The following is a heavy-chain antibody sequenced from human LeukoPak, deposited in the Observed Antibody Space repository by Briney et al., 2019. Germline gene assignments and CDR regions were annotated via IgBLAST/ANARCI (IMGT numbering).Heavy chain of an antibody. D-gene: IGHD3-10*01. Sequence: ASVKVSCKASGCTFTSYGISWVRQAPGQGLEWMGWISAYNGNTNYAQKLQGRVTMTTDTSTSTAYMELRSLRSDDTAVYYCARDIGIWFGELLPHWGQGTLVTVSS. CDR2: ISAYNGNT. CDR1: GCTFTSYG. V-gene: IGHV1-18*01. CDR3: ARDIGIWFGELLPH. J-gene: IGHJ4*02.